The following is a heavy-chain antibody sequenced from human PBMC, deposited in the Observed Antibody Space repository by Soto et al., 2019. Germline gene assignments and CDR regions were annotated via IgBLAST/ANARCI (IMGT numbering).Heavy chain of an antibody. D-gene: IGHD5-12*01. Sequence: PVKVSCKASGGTFSSYAISWVRQAPGQGLEWMGGIIPIFGTANYAQKFQGRVTITADKSTSTAYMELSSLRSEDTAVYYCARTSSRDGYDRPFGYWGQGTLVTVS. CDR1: GGTFSSYA. J-gene: IGHJ4*02. CDR2: IIPIFGTA. V-gene: IGHV1-69*06. CDR3: ARTSSRDGYDRPFGY.